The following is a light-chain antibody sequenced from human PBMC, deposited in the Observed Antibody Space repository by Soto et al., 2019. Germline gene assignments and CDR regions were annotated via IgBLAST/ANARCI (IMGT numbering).Light chain of an antibody. CDR2: DAS. J-gene: IGKJ4*01. Sequence: EIVLTQSPATLSLSPGERATLSCRASQSVSSYLAWYQQKPGQAPRLLIYDASNRATGIPARFSGSGSRTDLTLSISSLEPEDFAVYYCQQRSNWPPALTFGGGTKV. CDR3: QQRSNWPPALT. V-gene: IGKV3-11*01. CDR1: QSVSSY.